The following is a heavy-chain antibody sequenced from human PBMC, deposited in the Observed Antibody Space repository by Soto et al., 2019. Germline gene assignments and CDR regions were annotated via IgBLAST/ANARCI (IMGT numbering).Heavy chain of an antibody. CDR2: IKQDGSEK. CDR1: GFTFSSYW. CDR3: AREIRCSSTSCYLDY. J-gene: IGHJ4*02. Sequence: EVQLVESGGGLVQPGGSLRLSCAASGFTFSSYWMSWVRQAPGKGLEWVANIKQDGSEKYYVDSVKGRFTISRDNAKNSPYLQMNSLRAEDTAVYYCAREIRCSSTSCYLDYWGQGTLVTVSS. V-gene: IGHV3-7*03. D-gene: IGHD2-2*01.